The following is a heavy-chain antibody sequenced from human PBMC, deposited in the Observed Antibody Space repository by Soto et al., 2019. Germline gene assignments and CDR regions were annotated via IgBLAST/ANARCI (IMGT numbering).Heavy chain of an antibody. CDR3: ARGRYGDY. V-gene: IGHV1-18*01. Sequence: QVHLVQSGAEVKKPGASVKVSCKGSGYDFTTYGITWVRQAPGQGLEWMAWISAHNGNTDYAQKLQGRVTATRDTSTSTAYMELRSRRPDDTAVYYCARGRYGDYWGQGALVTVSS. CDR1: GYDFTTYG. CDR2: ISAHNGNT. J-gene: IGHJ4*02. D-gene: IGHD1-1*01.